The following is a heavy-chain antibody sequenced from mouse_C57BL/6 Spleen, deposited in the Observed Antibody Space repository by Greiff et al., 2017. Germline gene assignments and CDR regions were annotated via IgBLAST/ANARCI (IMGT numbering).Heavy chain of an antibody. J-gene: IGHJ2*01. CDR2: IDPSDSYT. D-gene: IGHD3-3*01. Sequence: QVQLKQPGAELVMPGASVKLSCKASGYTFTSYWMHWVKQRPGQGLEWIGEIDPSDSYTNYNQKFKGKSTLTVDKSSSTAYMQLSSLTSEDSAVYYCARDSGRYFDYWGQGTTLTVSS. V-gene: IGHV1-69*01. CDR1: GYTFTSYW. CDR3: ARDSGRYFDY.